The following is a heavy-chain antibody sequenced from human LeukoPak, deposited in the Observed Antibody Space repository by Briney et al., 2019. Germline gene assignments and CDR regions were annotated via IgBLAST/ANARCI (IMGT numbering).Heavy chain of an antibody. CDR2: IYYSGST. D-gene: IGHD6-13*01. CDR3: AGGSGYSSSWSLGY. J-gene: IGHJ4*02. CDR1: GGSISSYY. V-gene: IGHV4-59*01. Sequence: PSETLSLTCTVSGGSISSYYWSWIRQPPGKGLEWIGYIYYSGSTNYNPSLKSRVTISVDTSKNQFSLKLSSVTAADTAVYYCAGGSGYSSSWSLGYWGQGTLVTVSS.